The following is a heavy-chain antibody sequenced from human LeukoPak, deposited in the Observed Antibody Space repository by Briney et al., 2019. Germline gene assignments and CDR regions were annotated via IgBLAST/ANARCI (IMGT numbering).Heavy chain of an antibody. CDR3: AKLPTVTTSYYYYGMDV. D-gene: IGHD4-17*01. Sequence: TGGFLRLSCAASGFTFSSYAMSWVRQAPGKGLEWVSSISGSGGNTYYADSVKGRFTISRDNSKNTLYLQMNSLRAEDTAVYYCAKLPTVTTSYYYYGMDVWGQGTTVTVSS. V-gene: IGHV3-23*01. CDR1: GFTFSSYA. CDR2: ISGSGGNT. J-gene: IGHJ6*02.